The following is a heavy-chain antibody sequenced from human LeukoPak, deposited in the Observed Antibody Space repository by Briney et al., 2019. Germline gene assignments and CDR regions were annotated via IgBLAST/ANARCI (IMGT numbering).Heavy chain of an antibody. Sequence: SETLSLTCTVSDGSISGYFWSWIRQPAGKGLEWIGRIYTSGSTNYNPSLKSRVTMSVDTSKNQLSLKLSSVTAADTAVYHCARDGSRTTGFDYWGQGTLVTVSS. J-gene: IGHJ4*02. D-gene: IGHD4-17*01. CDR1: DGSISGYF. V-gene: IGHV4-4*07. CDR3: ARDGSRTTGFDY. CDR2: IYTSGST.